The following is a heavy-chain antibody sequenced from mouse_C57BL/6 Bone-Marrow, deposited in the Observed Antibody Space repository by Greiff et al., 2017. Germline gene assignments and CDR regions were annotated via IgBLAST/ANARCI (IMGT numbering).Heavy chain of an antibody. D-gene: IGHD1-1*01. Sequence: QVQLQQPGAELVKPGASVKLSCKASGYTFTSYWMHWVKQRPGQGLEWIGMIHPNSGSTNYNEKFKSKATLTVDKSSSTAYMQLSSLTSEDSAVYYCASSIYCYGSSRWYFDVWGTGTTVTVSS. CDR1: GYTFTSYW. V-gene: IGHV1-64*01. J-gene: IGHJ1*03. CDR2: IHPNSGST. CDR3: ASSIYCYGSSRWYFDV.